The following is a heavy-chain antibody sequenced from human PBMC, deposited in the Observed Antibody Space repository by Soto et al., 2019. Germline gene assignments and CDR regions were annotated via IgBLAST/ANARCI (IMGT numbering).Heavy chain of an antibody. J-gene: IGHJ6*02. D-gene: IGHD3-22*01. Sequence: SGGSLRLSCAASGFTFSRVWMSWVRQAPGKGLEWVANIKQDGSEKYYVDSVKGRFTISRDNAKNSLYLQMNSLRAEDTAVYYCARFYYDSSGYLPSPYYYYYGMDVWGQGTTVTVSS. CDR3: ARFYYDSSGYLPSPYYYYYGMDV. CDR2: IKQDGSEK. V-gene: IGHV3-7*04. CDR1: GFTFSRVW.